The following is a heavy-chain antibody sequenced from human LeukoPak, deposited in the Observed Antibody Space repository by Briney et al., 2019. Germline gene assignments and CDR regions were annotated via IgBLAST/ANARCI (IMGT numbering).Heavy chain of an antibody. CDR3: VKDHYSSGWYSFDY. J-gene: IGHJ4*02. CDR2: ISSNGGST. V-gene: IGHV3-64D*06. Sequence: GGSLRLSCSASGFTFSSYAMHWVRQAPGKGLEYVSAISSNGGSTYYADSVKGRFTISRDKSKNTLYLQMSSLRAEDTAVYYCVKDHYSSGWYSFDYWGQGTLVTVSS. CDR1: GFTFSSYA. D-gene: IGHD6-19*01.